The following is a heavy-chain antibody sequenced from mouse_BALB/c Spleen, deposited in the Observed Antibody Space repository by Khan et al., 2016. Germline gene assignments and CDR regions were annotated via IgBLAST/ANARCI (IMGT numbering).Heavy chain of an antibody. Sequence: EVELVESGGGLVQPGGSRKLSCAASEFTFSDYGMAWVRQAPGKGPEWVAFISNLAYSLYYADTVTGRFTISRENAKNTLYLEMSSLRSEDTAMYYCARDYYGSSYWYFDVWGAGTTVTVSS. CDR3: ARDYYGSSYWYFDV. CDR1: EFTFSDYG. CDR2: ISNLAYSL. V-gene: IGHV5-15*02. D-gene: IGHD1-1*01. J-gene: IGHJ1*01.